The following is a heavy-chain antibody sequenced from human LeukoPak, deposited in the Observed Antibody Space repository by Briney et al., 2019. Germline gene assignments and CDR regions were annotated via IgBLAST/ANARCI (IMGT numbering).Heavy chain of an antibody. D-gene: IGHD3-3*01. CDR1: GFTFNTYS. Sequence: GGSLRLSCAASGFTFNTYSMSWVRQAPGKGLEWVSIISRAGESIFYADSVKGRFTIARDSAKNSVYLEVNSLRADDTAVYYCARSARLMKGVVEVTALDDWGQGTLVTGSS. V-gene: IGHV3-21*01. CDR3: ARSARLMKGVVEVTALDD. J-gene: IGHJ4*02. CDR2: ISRAGESI.